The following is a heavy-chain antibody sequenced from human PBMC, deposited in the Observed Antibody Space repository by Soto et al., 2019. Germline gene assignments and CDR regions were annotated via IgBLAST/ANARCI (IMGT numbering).Heavy chain of an antibody. V-gene: IGHV3-33*06. D-gene: IGHD3-22*01. CDR2: IWYDGSNK. Sequence: QVQLVESGGGVVQPGRSLRLSCAASGFTFSSYGMHWVRQAPGKGLEWVAVIWYDGSNKYYADSVKGRFTISRDNSKNTLYLQMNSLRAEDTAIYYCAKETYYYDSSGYYKDAFDIWGQGTMVTVSS. J-gene: IGHJ3*02. CDR1: GFTFSSYG. CDR3: AKETYYYDSSGYYKDAFDI.